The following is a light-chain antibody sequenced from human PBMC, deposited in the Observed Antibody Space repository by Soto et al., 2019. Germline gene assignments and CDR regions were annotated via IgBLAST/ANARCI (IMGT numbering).Light chain of an antibody. J-gene: IGLJ2*01. Sequence: QSALTQPASVSGSPGQSITISCTGISSDVRSYNYVSWYQHHPGQAPKLLVYGVSNRPSGVSNRFSGSKSGNTASLTISGLQAEDEAYYYCSSYTTSTSFILFGGGTKVTVL. CDR2: GVS. CDR3: SSYTTSTSFIL. CDR1: SSDVRSYNY. V-gene: IGLV2-14*01.